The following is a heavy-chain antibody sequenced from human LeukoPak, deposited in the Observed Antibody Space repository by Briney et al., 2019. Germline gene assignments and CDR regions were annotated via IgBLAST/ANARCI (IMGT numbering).Heavy chain of an antibody. V-gene: IGHV3-74*01. Sequence: PGGSLRLSCAASGFTYGNYWMTWVRQTRGKGLVSVSRINSDGGSTSYADSVKGRVTISRDNAKKPQYLQMHNLRAEDTAVYYCARVSIAARYFDYWGQGTLVTVSS. D-gene: IGHD6-6*01. CDR1: GFTYGNYW. CDR3: ARVSIAARYFDY. J-gene: IGHJ4*02. CDR2: INSDGGST.